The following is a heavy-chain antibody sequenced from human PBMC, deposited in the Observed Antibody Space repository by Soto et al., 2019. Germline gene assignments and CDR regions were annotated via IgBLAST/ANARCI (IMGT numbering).Heavy chain of an antibody. CDR1: DGSMSTYY. D-gene: IGHD1-26*01. J-gene: IGHJ4*02. CDR3: ARGRTLGGLFDY. V-gene: IGHV4-59*01. Sequence: KTSETLSLTCTISDGSMSTYYWNWIRQPPGKGLEWIGYIYYSGSTNYNPPLKSRVTISIDTSKNQFSLNLNSVTAADTAVYFCARGRTLGGLFDYWGQGILVTVSS. CDR2: IYYSGST.